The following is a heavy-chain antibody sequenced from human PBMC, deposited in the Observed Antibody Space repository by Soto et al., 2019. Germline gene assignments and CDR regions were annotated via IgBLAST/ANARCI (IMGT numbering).Heavy chain of an antibody. J-gene: IGHJ4*02. CDR1: GFTFSDYY. Sequence: GGSLRLSCAASGFTFSDYYMSWIRQAPGKGLEWVSYISSSSSYTNYADSVKGRFTISRDNAKNSLYLQMNSLRAEDTAVYYCARDRKYDITAPHYCGQGTMVTVSS. CDR2: ISSSSSYT. V-gene: IGHV3-11*06. D-gene: IGHD3-10*01. CDR3: ARDRKYDITAPHY.